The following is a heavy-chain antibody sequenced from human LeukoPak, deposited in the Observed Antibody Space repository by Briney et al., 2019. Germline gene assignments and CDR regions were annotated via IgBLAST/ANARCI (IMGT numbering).Heavy chain of an antibody. CDR3: ARDLYREVTAILDY. V-gene: IGHV3-30*04. J-gene: IGHJ4*02. CDR2: ISYDGSNK. D-gene: IGHD2-21*02. Sequence: GGSLRLSCAASGFTFGSYAMHWVRQAPGKGLEWVAVISYDGSNKYYADSVKGRFTISRDNSKNTLYLQMNSLRAEDTAVYYCARDLYREVTAILDYWGQGTLVTVSS. CDR1: GFTFGSYA.